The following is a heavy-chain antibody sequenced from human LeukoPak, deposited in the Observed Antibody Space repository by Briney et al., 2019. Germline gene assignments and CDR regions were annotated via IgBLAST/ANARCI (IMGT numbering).Heavy chain of an antibody. J-gene: IGHJ4*02. CDR1: GASISSYY. V-gene: IGHV4-59*01. D-gene: IGHD3-10*01. CDR3: TRAGGSGSHPQDFDY. Sequence: SETLSLTCTVSGASISSYYWSWIRQPPGKGLEWIGFIYYSGSADYNPSLKSRVTISVDTSKNQFSLKLSSVTAADTAVYYCTRAGGSGSHPQDFDYWGQGTLVTVSS. CDR2: IYYSGSA.